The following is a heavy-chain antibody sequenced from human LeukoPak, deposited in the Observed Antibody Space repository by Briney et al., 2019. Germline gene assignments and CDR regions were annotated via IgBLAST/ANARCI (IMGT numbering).Heavy chain of an antibody. Sequence: GGSLRLSCTTSGFIFSNYYMSWVRQAPGKGLEWVADIKQDGSKTFYVGSVTGRFTISRDNAKNSLYLQMNSLRAEDTAVYFCARDNWVNDGALDIWGQGTMVTVSS. CDR1: GFIFSNYY. D-gene: IGHD1-1*01. V-gene: IGHV3-7*01. CDR3: ARDNWVNDGALDI. CDR2: IKQDGSKT. J-gene: IGHJ3*02.